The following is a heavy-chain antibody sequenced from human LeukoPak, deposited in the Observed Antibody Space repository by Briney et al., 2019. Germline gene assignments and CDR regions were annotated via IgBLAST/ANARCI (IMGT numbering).Heavy chain of an antibody. CDR2: INHSGST. V-gene: IGHV4-34*01. Sequence: PSETLSLTCAVYGGSFSGYYWSWIRQPPGKGLEWIGEINHSGSTNYNPSLKSRVTISVDTSKNQFSLKLSSVTAADTAVYYCARTYYYGSGRNYFDYWGQGTLVTVSS. CDR1: GGSFSGYY. D-gene: IGHD3-10*01. CDR3: ARTYYYGSGRNYFDY. J-gene: IGHJ4*02.